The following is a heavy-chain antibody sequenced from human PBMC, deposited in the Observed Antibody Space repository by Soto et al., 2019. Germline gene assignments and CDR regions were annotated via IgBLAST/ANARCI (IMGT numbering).Heavy chain of an antibody. V-gene: IGHV1-8*02. CDR1: GGTFSSYT. J-gene: IGHJ4*02. CDR3: ARDKITGLFDY. CDR2: MNPNSGNT. D-gene: IGHD2-8*02. Sequence: ASVKVSCKASGGTFSSYTISWVRQATGQGLEWMGWMNPNSGNTGYAQKFQGRVTMTRNTSISTAYMELSSLRSEDTAVYYCARDKITGLFDYWGQGTLVTVSS.